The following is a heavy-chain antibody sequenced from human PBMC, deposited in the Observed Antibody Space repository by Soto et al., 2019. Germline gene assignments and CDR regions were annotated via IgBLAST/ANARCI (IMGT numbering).Heavy chain of an antibody. Sequence: SETLSLTCAVSGDSISNSKWWTWVRQTPGKGLEWIGKIDHNGITNYNPSLESRVTILKDNSKDQLSLKLSSVTGADSAVYYCVRLNRDYYYYGMDVWGQGATVTVSS. J-gene: IGHJ6*02. CDR2: IDHNGIT. CDR1: GDSISNSKW. CDR3: VRLNRDYYYYGMDV. V-gene: IGHV4-4*02.